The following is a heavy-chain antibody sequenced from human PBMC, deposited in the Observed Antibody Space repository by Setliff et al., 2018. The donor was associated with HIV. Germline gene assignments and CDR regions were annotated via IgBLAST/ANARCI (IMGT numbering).Heavy chain of an antibody. CDR2: ISGSGDIT. V-gene: IGHV3-23*01. Sequence: GESLTISCAASGFSFRSYAVSWVRQAPGKGLEWVSVISGSGDITYYRESVKGRFTVSRDNSNNTVYLQMNSLRAEDTAMYYCAKTQTVITVYGPFDSWGQGTLVTVSS. CDR1: GFSFRSYA. D-gene: IGHD4-4*01. CDR3: AKTQTVITVYGPFDS. J-gene: IGHJ4*02.